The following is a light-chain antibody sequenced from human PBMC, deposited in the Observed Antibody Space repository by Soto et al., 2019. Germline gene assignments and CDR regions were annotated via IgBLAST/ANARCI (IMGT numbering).Light chain of an antibody. V-gene: IGKV1-9*01. CDR2: TAS. Sequence: DIQMTQSPSSLSASVGDRVTITCRASQSISSYLNWYQQKSGKAPKLLIHTASTLQTGVPFRFSGSGSGTEFTLTISSLQPGDFATYYCQHLHSYPLSFGGGTKVDIK. J-gene: IGKJ4*01. CDR1: QSISSY. CDR3: QHLHSYPLS.